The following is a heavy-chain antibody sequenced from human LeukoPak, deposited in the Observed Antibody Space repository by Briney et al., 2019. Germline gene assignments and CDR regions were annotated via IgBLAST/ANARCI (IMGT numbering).Heavy chain of an antibody. D-gene: IGHD4-17*01. CDR3: GKDPNGDYVGAFDF. CDR1: GFTFSVYA. V-gene: IGHV3-23*01. Sequence: GGSLRLSCAASGFTFSVYALIWVRQAPGKGLEWISAIRGTGGTTYYADSVKGRCTISRDNSRNTVYLQMNSLRAEDTALYFCGKDPNGDYVGAFDFWGPGTMVTVSS. CDR2: IRGTGGTT. J-gene: IGHJ3*01.